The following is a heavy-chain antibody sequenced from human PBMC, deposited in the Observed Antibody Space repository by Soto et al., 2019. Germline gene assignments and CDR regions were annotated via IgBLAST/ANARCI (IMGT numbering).Heavy chain of an antibody. CDR3: AKARGSSTPAPGSY. J-gene: IGHJ1*01. CDR2: TRNKANSYTT. CDR1: GFTFSDHY. Sequence: GGSLRLSCAASGFTFSDHYVDWVRQAPGKGLEWVGRTRNKANSYTTEYAASVKGRFTVSRDDSKTSLFLQMNSLKTEDTAVYYCAKARGSSTPAPGSYWGQGTQVTVSS. V-gene: IGHV3-72*01. D-gene: IGHD2-2*01.